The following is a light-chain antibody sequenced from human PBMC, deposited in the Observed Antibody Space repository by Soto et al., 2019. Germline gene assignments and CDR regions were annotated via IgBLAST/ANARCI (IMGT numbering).Light chain of an antibody. Sequence: ALTQSPGTLSLSPGERATLSCRASQPITSNYLAWYQQKPGQAPRLLIYGASSRATGIPDRFSGSGSGTDFTLTISRLEPEDFAVYYCQQYGSSPTFGQGTKVDIK. CDR3: QQYGSSPT. J-gene: IGKJ1*01. CDR2: GAS. V-gene: IGKV3-20*01. CDR1: QPITSNY.